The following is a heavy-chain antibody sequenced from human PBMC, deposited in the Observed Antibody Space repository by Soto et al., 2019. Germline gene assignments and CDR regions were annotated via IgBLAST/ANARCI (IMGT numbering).Heavy chain of an antibody. CDR1: GGTFSSYA. D-gene: IGHD3-9*01. CDR3: ASQYYDILTCPPQYFDY. J-gene: IGHJ4*02. Sequence: QVQLVQSGAEVKKPGSSVKVSCKASGGTFSSYAISWVRQAPGQGLEGMGGIIPIFGTANYAQKFQGRVTIPADQSTRTAYMELSSLRSEDTAVYYCASQYYDILTCPPQYFDYWGQGTLVTVSS. CDR2: IIPIFGTA. V-gene: IGHV1-69*01.